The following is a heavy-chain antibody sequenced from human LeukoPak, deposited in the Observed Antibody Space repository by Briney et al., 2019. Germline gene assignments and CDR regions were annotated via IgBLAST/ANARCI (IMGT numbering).Heavy chain of an antibody. J-gene: IGHJ4*02. D-gene: IGHD2-21*01. CDR2: ISSSSSI. V-gene: IGHV3-48*02. CDR3: ARDIRT. CDR1: GFTFSSYS. Sequence: GGSLRLSCAASGFTFSSYSMNWVRQAPGKGLEWVSYISSSSSIYYADSVKGRFTISRDNAKSSLYLQMNSLRDEDTAVYYCARDIRTWGQGTLVTVSS.